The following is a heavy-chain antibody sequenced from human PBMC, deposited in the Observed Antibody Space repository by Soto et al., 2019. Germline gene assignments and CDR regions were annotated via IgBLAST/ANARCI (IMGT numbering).Heavy chain of an antibody. CDR3: VRGLVTLGVY. CDR1: GFTFSSYW. J-gene: IGHJ4*02. D-gene: IGHD2-21*02. Sequence: EVQLVESGGGLVQPGGSLRLSCAASGFTFSSYWMHWVRQVPGKGLVWVSRINSDGSTTNYADSVKGRFTISRDNARNTLYLQMNGLRGEDTAIYYGVRGLVTLGVYWGQGTRVTVSS. CDR2: INSDGSTT. V-gene: IGHV3-74*01.